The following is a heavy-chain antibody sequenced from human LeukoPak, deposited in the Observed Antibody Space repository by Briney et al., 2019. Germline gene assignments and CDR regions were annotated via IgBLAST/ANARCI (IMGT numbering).Heavy chain of an antibody. CDR3: ARADVQVAGPSFDY. D-gene: IGHD6-19*01. J-gene: IGHJ4*02. CDR1: GGSISSYY. Sequence: SETLSLTCTVSGGSISSYYWSWIRQHPGKGLEWIGYIYYSGSTYYNPSLKSRVTISVDTSKNQFSLKLSSVTAADTAVYYCARADVQVAGPSFDYWGQGTLVTVSS. CDR2: IYYSGST. V-gene: IGHV4-59*06.